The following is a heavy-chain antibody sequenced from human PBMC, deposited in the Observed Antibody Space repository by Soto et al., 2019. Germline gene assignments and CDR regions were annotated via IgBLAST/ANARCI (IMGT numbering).Heavy chain of an antibody. D-gene: IGHD6-6*01. Sequence: EVQLVESGGGLVKPGGSLRLSCVDSGFTFRNAWMTWVRQAPGKGLEWVGRIKSKTDGGTADYAAPVKGRFTISRDDSKNTLYLQMNSVRIEDTALYYCAMLVSSHGFRYFDFWGQGTLVSVSS. V-gene: IGHV3-15*01. CDR1: GFTFRNAW. J-gene: IGHJ4*02. CDR3: AMLVSSHGFRYFDF. CDR2: IKSKTDGGTA.